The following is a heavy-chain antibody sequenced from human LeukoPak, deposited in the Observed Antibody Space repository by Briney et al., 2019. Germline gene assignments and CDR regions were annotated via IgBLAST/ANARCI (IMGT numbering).Heavy chain of an antibody. CDR2: INHSGST. Sequence: SETLSLTCAVYGGSFSGYYWSWIRQPPGKGLEWIGEINHSGSTNYNPSLKSRVTISVDTPKNQFSLKLSSVTAADTAVYYCARGGIAALPKGRYMDVWGKGTTVTVSS. J-gene: IGHJ6*03. D-gene: IGHD6-6*01. CDR1: GGSFSGYY. V-gene: IGHV4-34*01. CDR3: ARGGIAALPKGRYMDV.